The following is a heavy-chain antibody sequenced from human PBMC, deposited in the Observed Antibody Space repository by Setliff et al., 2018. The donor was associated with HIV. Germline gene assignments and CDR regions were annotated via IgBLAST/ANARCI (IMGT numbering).Heavy chain of an antibody. J-gene: IGHJ6*03. CDR3: ARDRDYYYYMDV. CDR2: LNHGGLP. V-gene: IGHV4-34*10. CDR1: GASFSGYF. Sequence: SETLSLTCSVNGASFSGYFWSWIRQSPGRGLEWIGELNHGGLPSYNPSLKSRVTMSLDTRKNQAFLRLTSVTGADSAVYYCARDRDYYYYMDVWGKGTTVTVSS.